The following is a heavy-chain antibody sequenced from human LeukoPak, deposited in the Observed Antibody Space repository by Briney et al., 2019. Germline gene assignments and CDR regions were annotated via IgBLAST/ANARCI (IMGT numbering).Heavy chain of an antibody. CDR1: GFTFSSYA. CDR3: AKEPLPPYDFWSGYWDY. CDR2: ISGSGGST. Sequence: PGGSLRLSCAASGFTFSSYAMSWVRQAPGKGLEWVSAISGSGGSTYYADSVKGRFTISRDNSKNTLYLQMNSLRAEDTAVYYCAKEPLPPYDFWSGYWDYWGQGTLVTVSS. D-gene: IGHD3-3*01. J-gene: IGHJ4*02. V-gene: IGHV3-23*01.